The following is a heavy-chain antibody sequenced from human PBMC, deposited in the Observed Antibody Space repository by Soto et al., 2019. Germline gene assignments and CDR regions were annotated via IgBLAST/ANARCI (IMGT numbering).Heavy chain of an antibody. J-gene: IGHJ2*01. CDR2: ISFSDGGT. CDR1: GFTFSSYA. V-gene: IGHV3-23*01. D-gene: IGHD2-15*01. CDR3: VKDDRILGRRYFDL. Sequence: GGSLRLSCAASGFTFSSYAMTWVRQAPGKGLEWVSSISFSDGGTYYADSVKGRLTISRDNSKNTLFLQMNSLRVEDTAVYYCVKDDRILGRRYFDLWGRGTLVTVSS.